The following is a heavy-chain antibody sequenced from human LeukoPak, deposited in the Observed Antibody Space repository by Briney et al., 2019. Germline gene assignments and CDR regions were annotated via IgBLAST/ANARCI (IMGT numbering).Heavy chain of an antibody. V-gene: IGHV3-23*01. D-gene: IGHD1-1*01. CDR3: ARGVYWSLDY. J-gene: IGHJ4*02. Sequence: GGSLRLSCAISGFIFNTNGMNWIRQSPGKGLEWLATIAGGDESTYYADSVKGRFAISRDNSKNTVFLHMNSLRVEDTAVYYCARGVYWSLDYWGQGTPVTVSS. CDR2: IAGGDEST. CDR1: GFIFNTNG.